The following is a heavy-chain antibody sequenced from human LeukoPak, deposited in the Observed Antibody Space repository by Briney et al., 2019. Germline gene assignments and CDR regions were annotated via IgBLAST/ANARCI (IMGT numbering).Heavy chain of an antibody. J-gene: IGHJ4*02. CDR3: ANDLYYDFWSGYY. V-gene: IGHV3-74*01. Sequence: PGGSLRLSCAASGNYWMHWVRQAPGKGLVWVSHINSDGSWTSYADSVKGRFTISRDNSKNTLYLQMNSLRAEDTAVYYCANDLYYDFWSGYYWGQGTLVTVSS. CDR2: INSDGSWT. CDR1: GNYW. D-gene: IGHD3-3*01.